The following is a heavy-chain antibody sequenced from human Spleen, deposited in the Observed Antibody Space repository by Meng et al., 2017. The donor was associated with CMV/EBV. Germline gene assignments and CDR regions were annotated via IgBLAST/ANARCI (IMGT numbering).Heavy chain of an antibody. CDR3: ARDHNWGPDH. V-gene: IGHV1-2*02. J-gene: IGHJ4*02. CDR1: GYTFTDYY. CDR2: INPNSGGT. Sequence: ASVKVSCKASGYTFTDYYMHWVRQAPGQGLEWMGWINPNSGGTNYAQTFQGRVTMTRDTSISTAYMELSRLRSDDTAVYYCARDHNWGPDHWGQGTLVTVSS. D-gene: IGHD1-1*01.